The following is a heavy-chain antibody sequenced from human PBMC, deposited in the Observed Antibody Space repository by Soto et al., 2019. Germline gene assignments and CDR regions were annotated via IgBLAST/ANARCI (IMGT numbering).Heavy chain of an antibody. CDR2: ISSSSSYI. Sequence: GGSLRLSCAASGFAFSSYSMNWVRQAPGKGLEWVSSISSSSSYIYYADSVKGRFTISRDNAKNSLYLQMNSLRAEDTAVYYCARDMGIAAADNWFDPSRQGTLVTVTS. CDR1: GFAFSSYS. D-gene: IGHD6-13*01. CDR3: ARDMGIAAADNWFDP. J-gene: IGHJ5*02. V-gene: IGHV3-21*01.